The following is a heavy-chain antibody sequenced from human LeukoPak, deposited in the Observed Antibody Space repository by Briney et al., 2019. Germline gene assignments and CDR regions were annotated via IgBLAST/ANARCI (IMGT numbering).Heavy chain of an antibody. V-gene: IGHV3-53*01. CDR1: GFTFSNYW. CDR3: ASPGEQQLAYYFDY. D-gene: IGHD6-13*01. J-gene: IGHJ4*02. Sequence: GGSLRLSCAASGFTFSNYWMSWVRQAPGKGLEWVSVIYSGGSTYYADSVKGRFTISRDNSKNTLYLQMNSLRAEDTAVYYCASPGEQQLAYYFDYWGQGTLVTVSS. CDR2: IYSGGST.